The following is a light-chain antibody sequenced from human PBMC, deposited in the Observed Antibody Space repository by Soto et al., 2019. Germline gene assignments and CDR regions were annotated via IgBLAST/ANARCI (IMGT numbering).Light chain of an antibody. V-gene: IGKV3-15*01. CDR1: QSVGSN. J-gene: IGKJ4*01. CDR3: HEYSGYEFS. Sequence: EIVMTQSPGTLSVSPGERATLSCRVSQSVGSNLAWYQQKAGQAPRLLIYGASTRATGIPVRFTGSGSGTEFTLTISSLQSEDFATYYCHEYSGYEFSFGGGTKVEIK. CDR2: GAS.